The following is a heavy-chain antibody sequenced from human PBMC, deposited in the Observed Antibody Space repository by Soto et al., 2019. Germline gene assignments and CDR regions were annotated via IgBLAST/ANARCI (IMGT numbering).Heavy chain of an antibody. J-gene: IGHJ5*02. CDR2: ISYDGSNK. V-gene: IGHV3-30*18. CDR3: AKIRYTWNTFGWFDP. CDR1: GFTFSSYG. D-gene: IGHD1-20*01. Sequence: QVQLVESGGGVVQPGRSLRLSCAASGFTFSSYGMHWVRQAPGKGLEWVAVISYDGSNKYYADSVKGRFTISRDNSKNTLYLQMHSLRAEDTAVYYCAKIRYTWNTFGWFDPWGQGTLVTVSS.